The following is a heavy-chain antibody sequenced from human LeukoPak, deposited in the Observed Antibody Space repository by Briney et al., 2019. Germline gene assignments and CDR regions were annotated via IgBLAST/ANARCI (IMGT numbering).Heavy chain of an antibody. CDR1: GYTFTSYG. V-gene: IGHV1-18*01. J-gene: IGHJ4*02. CDR2: ISAYNGNT. CDR3: ARVPGYYPYYDSSGYYYNSFDY. D-gene: IGHD3-22*01. Sequence: ASVKVSCKASGYTFTSYGISWVRQAPGQGLEWTGWISAYNGNTNYAQKLQGRVTMTTDTSTSTAYMELRSLRSDDTAVYYCARVPGYYPYYDSSGYYYNSFDYWGQGTLVTVSS.